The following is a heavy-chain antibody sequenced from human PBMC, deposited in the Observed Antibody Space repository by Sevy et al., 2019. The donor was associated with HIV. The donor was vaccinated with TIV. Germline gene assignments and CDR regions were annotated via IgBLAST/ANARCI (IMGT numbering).Heavy chain of an antibody. J-gene: IGHJ4*02. CDR3: ARPTPRIAPSSAAFFDY. CDR2: INGRGGSA. V-gene: IGHV3-23*01. Sequence: GGSLRLSCAASGFTFSSFAMSWVRHIPGKGLDWVSTINGRGGSAYYADSVKGRFTLSRDNSNNTVFLQMNRLRDEDTAVYYCARPTPRIAPSSAAFFDYWGQGTLVTVSS. D-gene: IGHD1-26*01. CDR1: GFTFSSFA.